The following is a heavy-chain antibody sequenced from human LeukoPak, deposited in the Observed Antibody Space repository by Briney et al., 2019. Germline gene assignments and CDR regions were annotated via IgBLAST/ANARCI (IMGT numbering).Heavy chain of an antibody. J-gene: IGHJ4*02. CDR3: ARDQGELLIDY. D-gene: IGHD1-26*01. Sequence: PSETLSLTCTVSGGSISSSSYCWSWIRQPPGKGLEWIGYIYYSGSTNYNPSLKSRVTISVDTSKNQFSLKLSSVTAADTAVYYCARDQGELLIDYWGQGTLVTVSS. CDR1: GGSISSSSYC. CDR2: IYYSGST. V-gene: IGHV4-61*01.